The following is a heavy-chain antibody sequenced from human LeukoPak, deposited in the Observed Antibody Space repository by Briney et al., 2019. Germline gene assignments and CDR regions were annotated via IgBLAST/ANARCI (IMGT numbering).Heavy chain of an antibody. V-gene: IGHV3-21*01. CDR1: GFTFSSYS. J-gene: IGHJ5*02. CDR2: ISSSSSYI. Sequence: GGSLRLSCAASGFTFSSYSMNWVRQAPGKGLEWVSSISSSSSYIYYADSVKGRFTISRDNAKNSLYLQMNSLRAEDTAVYYCARGTEELSGGRWFDPWGQGTLVTVSS. D-gene: IGHD2-15*01. CDR3: ARGTEELSGGRWFDP.